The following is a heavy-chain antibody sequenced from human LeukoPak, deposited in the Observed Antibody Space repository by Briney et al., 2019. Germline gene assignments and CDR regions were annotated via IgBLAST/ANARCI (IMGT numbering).Heavy chain of an antibody. D-gene: IGHD4-17*01. CDR2: IIAIFGTA. Sequence: SVKVSCKASGGTFSRYAISWVRQAPGQGLEWMGGIIAIFGTANYAQKFQGRVTITADESTSTAYMELSSLRSGDTAVYYCARDHYGVLNWFDPWGQGTLVTVSS. J-gene: IGHJ5*02. CDR3: ARDHYGVLNWFDP. V-gene: IGHV1-69*13. CDR1: GGTFSRYA.